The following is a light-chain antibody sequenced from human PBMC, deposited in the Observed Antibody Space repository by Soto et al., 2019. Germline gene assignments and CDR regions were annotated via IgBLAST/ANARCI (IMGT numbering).Light chain of an antibody. V-gene: IGLV1-40*01. CDR2: ANS. CDR1: GSNIGAGYE. CDR3: QSYDSGLSAVL. J-gene: IGLJ2*01. Sequence: QSVLAQPPSVSGAPGQSVTISCTGSGSNIGAGYEVHWYQQLPGRAPKLLIYANSDRPSGVPDRFFGSKSGTSASLAITRLQAEDEADYYCQSYDSGLSAVLFGGGTKL.